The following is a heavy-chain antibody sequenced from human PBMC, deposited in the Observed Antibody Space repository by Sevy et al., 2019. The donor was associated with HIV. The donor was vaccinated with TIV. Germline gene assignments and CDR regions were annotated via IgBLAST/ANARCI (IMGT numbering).Heavy chain of an antibody. J-gene: IGHJ4*02. Sequence: GGSLRLSCAASGFTFRSHWMHWVRQAPGKGLVWVSRSNSDGSDRSYADSVKGRFTISRDNAKNTLYLQMNSLRAEDTAVYYCARWDNYDSSSYYDYWGQGTLVTVSS. CDR2: SNSDGSDR. V-gene: IGHV3-74*01. CDR1: GFTFRSHW. CDR3: ARWDNYDSSSYYDY. D-gene: IGHD3-22*01.